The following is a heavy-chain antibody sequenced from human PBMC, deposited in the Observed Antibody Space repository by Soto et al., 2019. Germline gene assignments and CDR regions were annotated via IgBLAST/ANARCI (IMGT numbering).Heavy chain of an antibody. J-gene: IGHJ2*01. D-gene: IGHD4-17*01. CDR3: AKDRGHDYGDYDWYFDL. CDR1: GFTFSSYG. CDR2: ISYDGSNK. Sequence: QVQLVESGGGVVQPGRSVRLSCAASGFTFSSYGMHWVRQAPGKGLEWVAVISYDGSNKYYADSVKGRFTISRDNSKNTLYLQMNSLRAEDTAVYYCAKDRGHDYGDYDWYFDLWGRGTLVTVSS. V-gene: IGHV3-30*18.